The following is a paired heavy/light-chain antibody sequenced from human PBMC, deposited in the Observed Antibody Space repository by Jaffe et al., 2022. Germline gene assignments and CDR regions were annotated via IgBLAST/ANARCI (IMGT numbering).Heavy chain of an antibody. J-gene: IGHJ4*02. Sequence: QVHLVESGGGVVQPGGSLRLSCAASGFTFSSYGMYWVRQAPGKGLEWVAFIRYDGSDKYYRDSVKGRFTISRDTSKNTLFLQMNSLRAEDTAVYYCARELSTAAAGTFDYWGQGTLVTVSS. CDR3: ARELSTAAAGTFDY. V-gene: IGHV3-30*02. CDR1: GFTFSSYG. D-gene: IGHD6-13*01. CDR2: IRYDGSDK.
Light chain of an antibody. V-gene: IGKV1-16*02. Sequence: DIQMTQSPSSLSASVGDRVTITCRASQGIGNYVAWFQQKPGKAPKSLIYAASTLQSGVPSKFSGSGSRTDFTLTISGLQPEDFATYYCQQYNSYPLTFGGGTKVEIK. J-gene: IGKJ4*01. CDR3: QQYNSYPLT. CDR1: QGIGNY. CDR2: AAS.